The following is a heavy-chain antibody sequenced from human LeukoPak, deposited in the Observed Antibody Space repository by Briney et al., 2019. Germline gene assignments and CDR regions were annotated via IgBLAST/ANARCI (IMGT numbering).Heavy chain of an antibody. CDR3: ARDGRLYSSGQVVWFDP. V-gene: IGHV4-39*07. CDR1: GFTFSSYV. J-gene: IGHJ5*02. CDR2: IYYSGST. Sequence: GSLRLSCAASGFTFSSYVMSWVRQPPGKGLEWIGSIYYSGSTYYNPSLKSRVTISVDTSKSQFSLKVTSVTAADTAVYFCARDGRLYSSGQVVWFDPWGQGTLVTVSS. D-gene: IGHD6-19*01.